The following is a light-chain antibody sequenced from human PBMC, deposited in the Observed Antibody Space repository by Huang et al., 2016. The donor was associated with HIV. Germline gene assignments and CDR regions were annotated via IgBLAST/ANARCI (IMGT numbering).Light chain of an antibody. Sequence: EIVLTQSPATLSLSPGERATLSCRASQSVSSYLAWYQQKPCQAPRLLIYDASNRATGIPARFSGSGSGTDCTLTISSLEPEDFAVYYCQQRSNWPLLTFGGGTKVEIK. CDR3: QQRSNWPLLT. J-gene: IGKJ4*01. CDR2: DAS. CDR1: QSVSSY. V-gene: IGKV3-11*01.